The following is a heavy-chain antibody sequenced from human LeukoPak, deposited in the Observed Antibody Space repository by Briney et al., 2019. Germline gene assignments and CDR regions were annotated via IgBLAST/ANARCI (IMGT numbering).Heavy chain of an antibody. J-gene: IGHJ5*02. V-gene: IGHV3-23*01. CDR2: ISGSGGST. CDR3: AKRPPEQQLFAENWFDP. Sequence: PGGSLRLSCAASGFTFSSYAMSWVRQAPGKGLEWVSAISGSGGSTYYADSVKGRFTISRDNSKNTLYLQINSLRAEDTAVYYCAKRPPEQQLFAENWFDPWGQGTLVTVSS. D-gene: IGHD6-13*01. CDR1: GFTFSSYA.